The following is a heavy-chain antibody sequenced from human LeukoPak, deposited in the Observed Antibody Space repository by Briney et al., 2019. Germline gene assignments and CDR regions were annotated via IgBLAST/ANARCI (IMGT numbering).Heavy chain of an antibody. V-gene: IGHV1-69*05. CDR2: IIPIFGTA. CDR1: GGTFSSYA. Sequence: SVKVSCKASGGTFSSYAISWVRQAPGQGLEWMGGIIPIFGTANYAQKFQDRVTITTDESTSTAYMELSSLRSEDTAVYYCARVRGVVDYYDSSGYYLAPFDYWGQGTLVTVSS. D-gene: IGHD3-22*01. CDR3: ARVRGVVDYYDSSGYYLAPFDY. J-gene: IGHJ4*02.